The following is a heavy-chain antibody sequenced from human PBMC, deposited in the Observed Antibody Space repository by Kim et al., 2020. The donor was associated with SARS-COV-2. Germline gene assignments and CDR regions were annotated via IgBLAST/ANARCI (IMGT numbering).Heavy chain of an antibody. J-gene: IGHJ6*02. CDR1: GYTFTSYA. D-gene: IGHD4-17*01. V-gene: IGHV7-4-1*02. CDR3: ARDYGDYLYYYYGMDV. CDR2: INTNTGNP. Sequence: ASVKVSCKASGYTFTSYAMNWVRQAPGQGLEWMGWINTNTGNPTYAQGFTGRFVFSLDTSVSTAYLQISSLKAEDTAVYYCARDYGDYLYYYYGMDVWGQGTTVTVSS.